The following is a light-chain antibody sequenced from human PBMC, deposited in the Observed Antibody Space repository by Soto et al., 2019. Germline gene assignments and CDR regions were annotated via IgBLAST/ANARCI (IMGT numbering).Light chain of an antibody. CDR3: QQYYSIQWT. CDR1: QSVLYTSNNKNY. CDR2: WAS. Sequence: DIVMTQSPDSLAVSLGERATINCKSSQSVLYTSNNKNYLAWYQQRPGQPPNLLIYWASTRESGVPDRFSGSGSGTDFTLTISGLQDEDVAVYYCQQYYSIQWTFGQGTKVDIK. V-gene: IGKV4-1*01. J-gene: IGKJ1*01.